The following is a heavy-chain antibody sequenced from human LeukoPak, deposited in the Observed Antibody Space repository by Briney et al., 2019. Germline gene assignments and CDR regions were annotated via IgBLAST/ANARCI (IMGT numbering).Heavy chain of an antibody. Sequence: GGSLRLSCAVSGFTFSSYAMSWVRQAPGKGLEWVSAISDTGATTYDADSVKGRFTISRDNSRSTLYLQMNSLRAEDTALYYCAKDTSIGRYCTNGVCSPFDYWGQGTLVTDSS. V-gene: IGHV3-23*01. J-gene: IGHJ4*02. CDR3: AKDTSIGRYCTNGVCSPFDY. D-gene: IGHD2-8*01. CDR1: GFTFSSYA. CDR2: ISDTGATT.